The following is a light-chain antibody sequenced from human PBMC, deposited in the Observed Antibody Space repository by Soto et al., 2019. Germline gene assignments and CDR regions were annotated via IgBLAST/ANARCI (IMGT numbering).Light chain of an antibody. V-gene: IGKV3-20*01. CDR1: QTITPTF. J-gene: IGKJ4*01. CDR3: QQFGVSPR. Sequence: SVFTQSPGTLSLSPGERATLSCRASQTITPTFLAWYQQKPVQAPRPLIYGASSRATDIPDRFSGSGSGTDFNLTFSNLETEDFAVYYCQQFGVSPRFGGGTTV. CDR2: GAS.